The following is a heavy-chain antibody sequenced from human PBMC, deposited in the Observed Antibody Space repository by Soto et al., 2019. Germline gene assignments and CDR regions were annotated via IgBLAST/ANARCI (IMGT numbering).Heavy chain of an antibody. CDR2: IIPIFGTA. CDR3: AVTMTNYYYYGMDV. V-gene: IGHV1-69*13. J-gene: IGHJ6*02. CDR1: GYSFTRYG. D-gene: IGHD3-22*01. Sequence: GASVKVSCKASGYSFTRYGIGWARQAPGQGLEWMGGIIPIFGTADYAQKFQGRVTITAGESTSTAYMELSSLRSEDTAVYYCAVTMTNYYYYGMDVWGQGTTVTVSS.